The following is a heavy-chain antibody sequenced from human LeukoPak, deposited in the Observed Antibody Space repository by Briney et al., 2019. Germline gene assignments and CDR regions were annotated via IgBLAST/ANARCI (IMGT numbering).Heavy chain of an antibody. D-gene: IGHD2/OR15-2a*01. Sequence: GGSLRLSCAASGFTFSSYGMHWVRQAPGKGLEWVAVISYDGSNKYYADSVKGRFTISRDNSKNTRYLQMNSLRAEDTAVYYCATRIRLLDYWGQGTLVTVSS. CDR3: ATRIRLLDY. CDR1: GFTFSSYG. CDR2: ISYDGSNK. V-gene: IGHV3-30*03. J-gene: IGHJ4*02.